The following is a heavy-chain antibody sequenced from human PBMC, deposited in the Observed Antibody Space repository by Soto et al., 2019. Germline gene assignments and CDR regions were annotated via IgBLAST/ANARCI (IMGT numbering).Heavy chain of an antibody. V-gene: IGHV4-30-2*01. Sequence: SETLSLTCAVSGGSISSGGYSWSWIRQPPGKGLEWIGYIYHSGSTYYNPSLKSRVTISVNRSKNQFSLKLSSVTAADTAVYYCARGDFWSGYGMDVWGQGTKVTVSS. J-gene: IGHJ6*02. D-gene: IGHD3-3*01. CDR1: GGSISSGGYS. CDR3: ARGDFWSGYGMDV. CDR2: IYHSGST.